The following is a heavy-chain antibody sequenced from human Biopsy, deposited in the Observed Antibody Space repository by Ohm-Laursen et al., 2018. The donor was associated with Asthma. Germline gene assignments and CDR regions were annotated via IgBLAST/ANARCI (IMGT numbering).Heavy chain of an antibody. CDR3: ARAVSSCSYWYFDL. CDR2: IYYSGRT. CDR1: GDAMSTSGSY. V-gene: IGHV4-39*02. J-gene: IGHJ2*01. Sequence: SETLSLTRIVSGDAMSTSGSYWGWIRQSPGKGLEWIGSIYYSGRTYYNPSLESRVTISADTSKNHFSLKVTSVTAADTAVYYCARAVSSCSYWYFDLWGRGDLVTVSS. D-gene: IGHD2-15*01.